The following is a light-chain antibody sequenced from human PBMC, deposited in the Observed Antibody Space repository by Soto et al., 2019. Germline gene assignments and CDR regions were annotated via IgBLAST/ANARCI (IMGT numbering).Light chain of an antibody. CDR2: DAS. J-gene: IGKJ1*01. Sequence: EIVLTQSPATLSLSPGERATLSCRASQTVSSYVAWYQQKPVQAPSLLIYDASTRATSIPARFSGSGSGTGFTLTISSVEPDDVALYYCEQHSNWPPWTVGQGTTVDIK. CDR1: QTVSSY. CDR3: EQHSNWPPWT. V-gene: IGKV3-11*01.